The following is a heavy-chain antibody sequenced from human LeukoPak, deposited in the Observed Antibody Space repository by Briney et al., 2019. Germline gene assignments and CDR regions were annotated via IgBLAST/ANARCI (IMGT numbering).Heavy chain of an antibody. CDR1: GYTFTSNY. Sequence: ASVKVSCKASGYTFTSNYIHWVRQAPGQGLEWMGMIYPRDGSTSYAQKFQGRVTVTRDTSTSTVHIELSGLRSEDTAVYYCARDQEGFDYWGQGTLVTVSS. CDR2: IYPRDGST. J-gene: IGHJ4*02. V-gene: IGHV1-46*01. CDR3: ARDQEGFDY.